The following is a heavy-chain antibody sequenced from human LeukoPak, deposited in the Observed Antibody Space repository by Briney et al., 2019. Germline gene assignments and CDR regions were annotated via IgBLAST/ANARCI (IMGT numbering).Heavy chain of an antibody. CDR3: ARGEAAFGCDY. CDR2: IYSGGST. Sequence: PGGSLRLSCAASGFTVSSNYMSWGRQAPGKGLEWVSLIYSGGSTYYADSMKGRFTISRDNYKNTLYLQMNSLRAEDTALYYCARGEAAFGCDYWGQGTLVTVSS. V-gene: IGHV3-53*01. D-gene: IGHD3-9*01. J-gene: IGHJ4*02. CDR1: GFTVSSNY.